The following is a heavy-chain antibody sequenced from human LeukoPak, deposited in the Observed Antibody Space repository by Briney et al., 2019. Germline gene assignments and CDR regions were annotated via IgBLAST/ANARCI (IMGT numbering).Heavy chain of an antibody. CDR1: GFTFSNAW. J-gene: IGHJ4*02. CDR3: TTRVQQLNPIAGY. D-gene: IGHD2-2*02. V-gene: IGHV3-15*01. CDR2: IKSKTDGGTT. Sequence: GWSLRLSCAASGFTFSNAWMSWVRQAPGKGLEWVGRIKSKTDGGTTDYAAPVKGRFTISRDDSKNTLYLQMNSLKTEDTAVYYCTTRVQQLNPIAGYWGQGTLVTVSS.